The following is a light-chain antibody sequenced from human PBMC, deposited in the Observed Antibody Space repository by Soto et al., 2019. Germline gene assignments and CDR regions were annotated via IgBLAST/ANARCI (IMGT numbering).Light chain of an antibody. CDR1: SGHSRFI. CDR3: ETWDSGIWV. CDR2: LEGSGTY. J-gene: IGLJ3*02. Sequence: QSVLTQSSSASASLGSSVKLTCTLSSGHSRFIIAWHQQQPGKAPRSLMKLEGSGTYNKGSGVPDRFSGSSSGADRYLTISTLQSEDEADYYCETWDSGIWVFGGGTKLTVL. V-gene: IGLV4-60*03.